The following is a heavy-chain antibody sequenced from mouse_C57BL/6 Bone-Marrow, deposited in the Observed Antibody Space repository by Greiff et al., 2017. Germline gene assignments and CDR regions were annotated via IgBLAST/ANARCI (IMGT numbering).Heavy chain of an antibody. Sequence: EVHLVESGGDLVKPGGSLKLSCAASGFTFSSYGMSWVRQTPDKRLEWVATISSGGSYTYYPDSVKGRFTISRDNAKNTLYMQMSSLKSEDTAMYYCARQGRTGFAYWGQGTLVTVSA. CDR3: ARQGRTGFAY. J-gene: IGHJ3*01. CDR2: ISSGGSYT. V-gene: IGHV5-6*01. CDR1: GFTFSSYG.